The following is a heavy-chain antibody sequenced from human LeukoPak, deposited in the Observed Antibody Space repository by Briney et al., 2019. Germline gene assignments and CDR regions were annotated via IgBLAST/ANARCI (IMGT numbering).Heavy chain of an antibody. J-gene: IGHJ5*01. D-gene: IGHD3-10*01. Sequence: GGSLRLSCAASGFTVSDNYMSWVRQAPGRGLEWVSLIYSDGVTYYGDSVKGRFTISRDNSKNTLYLQMNSLTPEDTAVYYCARDRAGTQTWVEFDSWGQGTLVTVSS. CDR1: GFTVSDNY. CDR2: IYSDGVT. V-gene: IGHV3-66*02. CDR3: ARDRAGTQTWVEFDS.